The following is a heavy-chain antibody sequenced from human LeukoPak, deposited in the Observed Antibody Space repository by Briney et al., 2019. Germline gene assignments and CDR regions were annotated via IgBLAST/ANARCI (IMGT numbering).Heavy chain of an antibody. CDR3: AGTPWFGELTLDY. J-gene: IGHJ4*02. CDR2: IVVGSGNT. Sequence: SVKVSCKASGFTFTSSTIQWVRQARGQRLEWIGWIVVGSGNTNYAQKFQERVIITWDMSTTTVYMELSSLRSEDTAVYYCAGTPWFGELTLDYWGQGTLVTVSS. V-gene: IGHV1-58*02. CDR1: GFTFTSST. D-gene: IGHD3-10*01.